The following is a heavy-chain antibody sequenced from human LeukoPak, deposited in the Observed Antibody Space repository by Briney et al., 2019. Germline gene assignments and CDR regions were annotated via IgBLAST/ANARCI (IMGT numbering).Heavy chain of an antibody. D-gene: IGHD4-11*01. Sequence: ASVKVSCKASGGTFGSYPVSWVRQAPGQGLEWMGGIIPKFGTANYAQKLQGRVTITTDESRSTVYMELSRLRSEDTAIYYCARDNSNFESNWFDPWGQGTLVTVSS. J-gene: IGHJ5*02. CDR1: GGTFGSYP. V-gene: IGHV1-69*05. CDR3: ARDNSNFESNWFDP. CDR2: IIPKFGTA.